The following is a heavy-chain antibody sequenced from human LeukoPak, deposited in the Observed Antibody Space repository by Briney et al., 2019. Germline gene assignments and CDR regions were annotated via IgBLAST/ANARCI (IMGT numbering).Heavy chain of an antibody. J-gene: IGHJ4*02. CDR1: GYTLTELS. D-gene: IGHD4-11*01. CDR2: FDPEDGET. V-gene: IGHV1-24*01. Sequence: ASVKVSCKVSGYTLTELSMHWVRQAPGEGLEWMGGFDPEDGETIYAQKFQGRVTMTEDTSTDTAYMELSSLRSEDTAVYYCATFETTVKTSLLWEPFDYWGQGTLVTVSS. CDR3: ATFETTVKTSLLWEPFDY.